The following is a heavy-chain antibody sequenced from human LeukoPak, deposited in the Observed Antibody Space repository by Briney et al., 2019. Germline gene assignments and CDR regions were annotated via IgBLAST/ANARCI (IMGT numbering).Heavy chain of an antibody. J-gene: IGHJ4*02. CDR1: GGSISSYY. D-gene: IGHD3-10*01. Sequence: SETLSLTCTVSGGSISSYYWSWIRQPPGKGLEWIGYIYYSGSTNYNPSLKSRVTISVDTSKNQFSLKLSSVTAADTAVYYCARDPYTNFQDYYGGYFDYWGQGTLVTVSS. CDR3: ARDPYTNFQDYYGGYFDY. V-gene: IGHV4-59*12. CDR2: IYYSGST.